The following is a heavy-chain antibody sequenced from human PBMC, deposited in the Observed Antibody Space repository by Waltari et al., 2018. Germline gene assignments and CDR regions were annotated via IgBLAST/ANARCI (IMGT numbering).Heavy chain of an antibody. CDR2: ISHGNTFV. D-gene: IGHD2-15*01. J-gene: IGHJ4*02. Sequence: QVQLVESGGGLVKPGGSLRLSCAASGFTCSDHYMTWLRQAPGKGLEWVSYISHGNTFVNYADSVKGRFTISRDDAKKSLYLQMNSLRAEDTALYYCARAGGRRICSGGRCYSPDSWGQGTQVTVSS. CDR1: GFTCSDHY. V-gene: IGHV3-11*06. CDR3: ARAGGRRICSGGRCYSPDS.